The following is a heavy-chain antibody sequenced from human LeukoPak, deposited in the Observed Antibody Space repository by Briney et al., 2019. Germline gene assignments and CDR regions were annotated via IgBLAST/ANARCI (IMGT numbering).Heavy chain of an antibody. CDR1: GFTFSSYW. J-gene: IGHJ4*02. Sequence: GGSLRLSCAASGFTFSSYWMSWVRQAPGKGLEWVSVISGSGGSTYYVDSVKGRFTISRDNSKNTLYLQMNSLRAEDTAVYYCAKDGVVGATASGYFDYWGQGTLVTVSS. CDR2: ISGSGGST. D-gene: IGHD1-26*01. CDR3: AKDGVVGATASGYFDY. V-gene: IGHV3-23*01.